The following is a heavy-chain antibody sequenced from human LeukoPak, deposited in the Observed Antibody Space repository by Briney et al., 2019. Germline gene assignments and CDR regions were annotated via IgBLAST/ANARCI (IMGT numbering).Heavy chain of an antibody. J-gene: IGHJ5*02. CDR1: GYSFTNYW. D-gene: IGHD3-10*01. CDR3: ERHPYSGSCITNICYRWFDP. Sequence: GESLKISCKGSGYSFTNYWIGWVRQMPGKGLEWMGIIYPGDSHTRYNPSFQGQVTISADKSISTAYLQWSSLKASDTAMYYCERHPYSGSCITNICYRWFDPWGQGTLVTVSS. CDR2: IYPGDSHT. V-gene: IGHV5-51*01.